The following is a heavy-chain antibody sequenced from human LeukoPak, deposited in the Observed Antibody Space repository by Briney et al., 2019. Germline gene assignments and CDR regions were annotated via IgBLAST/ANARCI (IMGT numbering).Heavy chain of an antibody. V-gene: IGHV4-61*02. D-gene: IGHD3-22*01. CDR2: IYTSGST. J-gene: IGHJ3*02. Sequence: TSETLSLTCTVSGGSISSGSYYWSWIRQPAGKGLEWIGRIYTSGSTNYNPSLKSRVTISVDTSKNQFSLKLSSVTAADTAVYYCARGRSYDSSGYDIWGQGRMVTASS. CDR3: ARGRSYDSSGYDI. CDR1: GGSISSGSYY.